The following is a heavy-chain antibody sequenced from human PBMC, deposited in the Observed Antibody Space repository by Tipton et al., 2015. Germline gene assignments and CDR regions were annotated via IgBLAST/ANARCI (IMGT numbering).Heavy chain of an antibody. V-gene: IGHV4-31*02. D-gene: IGHD5-18*01. CDR1: GDSLSRGTYY. CDR2: IYYSATT. CDR3: ARSGDTYFDY. Sequence: LRLSCSVSGDSLSRGTYYWTWIRQHPGKGLEWMGYIYYSATTYYNPSLKSRLTISLDRSKSHFSLQLSSVTAADTAVYYCARSGDTYFDYWGQGTLVTVSS. J-gene: IGHJ4*02.